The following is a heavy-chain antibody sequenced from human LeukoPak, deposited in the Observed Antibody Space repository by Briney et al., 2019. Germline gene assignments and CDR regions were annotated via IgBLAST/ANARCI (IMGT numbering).Heavy chain of an antibody. V-gene: IGHV4-59*01. CDR2: VFDIGGT. CDR1: GGPISNYW. CDR3: ARGYSSSWNYFDY. Sequence: SETLSLTCTGSGGPISNYWWSWIRQPPGKGLEWIGYVFDIGGTNCSPSLKSRVTISGDSSKKKFTLKLSLVTAANTAVYYCARGYSSSWNYFDYWGQGNLVTVSS. J-gene: IGHJ4*02. D-gene: IGHD6-13*01.